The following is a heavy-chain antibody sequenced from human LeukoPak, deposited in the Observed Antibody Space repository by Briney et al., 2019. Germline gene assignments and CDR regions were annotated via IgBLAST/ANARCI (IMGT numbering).Heavy chain of an antibody. Sequence: ASVNVSCKASGYTFTDYYIHSVRQAPGQGLEWMGWINPNSGDTNYAQTFQGRVTMTSDTSISTAYMELSSLRSDDTAIYYCARRPHSSGWSSSLTLFEHWGQGTLVTVSS. CDR2: INPNSGDT. CDR1: GYTFTDYY. CDR3: ARRPHSSGWSSSLTLFEH. V-gene: IGHV1-2*02. D-gene: IGHD6-19*01. J-gene: IGHJ4*02.